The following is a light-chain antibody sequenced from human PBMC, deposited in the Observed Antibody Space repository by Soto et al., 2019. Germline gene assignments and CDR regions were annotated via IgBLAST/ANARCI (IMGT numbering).Light chain of an antibody. V-gene: IGKV3-20*01. CDR3: QQYGSSPPIT. CDR1: QSVSSSY. J-gene: IGKJ3*01. Sequence: EIVLTQSPGNLSLSPGERATLSCRASQSVSSSYLAWYQQKPGQAPRLLIYGASSRSTGIPDRFSGSGSGTDFTLTIIRLEPEDFAVYYCQQYGSSPPITFGPGTKVDIK. CDR2: GAS.